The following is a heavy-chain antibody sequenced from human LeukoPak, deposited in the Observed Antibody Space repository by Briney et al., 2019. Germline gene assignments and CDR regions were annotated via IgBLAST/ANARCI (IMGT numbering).Heavy chain of an antibody. Sequence: ASVKVSCKASGYTFTSNVISWVRQAPGQGLEWMGWISAYNGITNYAQKLQGRVTMTTDTSTSTAYMELRSLRSDDTAVYYCAREMVRGYFKQYDYWGQGTLVTVSS. V-gene: IGHV1-18*01. J-gene: IGHJ4*02. CDR3: AREMVRGYFKQYDY. D-gene: IGHD3-10*01. CDR2: ISAYNGIT. CDR1: GYTFTSNV.